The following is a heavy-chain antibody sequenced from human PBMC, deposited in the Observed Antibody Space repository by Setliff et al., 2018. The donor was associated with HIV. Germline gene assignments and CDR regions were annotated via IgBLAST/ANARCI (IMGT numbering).Heavy chain of an antibody. J-gene: IGHJ4*02. Sequence: SETLSLTCTPSGDSISSGSYFWNWIRQTAGKGLEWMERIYSSGITNYNPSLKSRLTISLTTSNNQFSLQDTSVTAANTAVYYSAMDPYGPNTCYDDFSFDSWGQGTLVTVSS. CDR1: GDSISSGSYF. D-gene: IGHD3-16*01. CDR3: AMDPYGPNTCYDDFSFDS. CDR2: IYSSGIT. V-gene: IGHV4-61*02.